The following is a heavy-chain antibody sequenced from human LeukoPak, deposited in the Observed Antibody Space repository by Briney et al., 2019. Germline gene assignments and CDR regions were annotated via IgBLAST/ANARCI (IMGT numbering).Heavy chain of an antibody. V-gene: IGHV3-53*01. Sequence: GGSLRLSCAASGFTVITNAMTWVRQAPGKGLEWVSVLYSDGNTKYADSVQGRFTISRDNSKNTLYPEMNSLSPDDTAVYYCARGVEPLAANTLAYWGQGTLVTASS. CDR3: ARGVEPLAANTLAY. CDR1: GFTVITNA. D-gene: IGHD1-14*01. CDR2: LYSDGNT. J-gene: IGHJ4*02.